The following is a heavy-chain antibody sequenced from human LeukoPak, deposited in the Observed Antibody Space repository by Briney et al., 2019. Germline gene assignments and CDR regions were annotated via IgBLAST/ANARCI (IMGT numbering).Heavy chain of an antibody. CDR2: IYTSGST. CDR3: ARAPAGYSPDY. CDR1: GGSFSGYY. Sequence: PSETLSLTCAVYGGSFSGYYWSWIRQPAGKGLEWIGRIYTSGSTNYNPSLKSRVTISVDTSKNQFSLKLSSVTAADTAVYYCARAPAGYSPDYWGQGTLVTVSS. D-gene: IGHD6-13*01. V-gene: IGHV4-59*10. J-gene: IGHJ4*02.